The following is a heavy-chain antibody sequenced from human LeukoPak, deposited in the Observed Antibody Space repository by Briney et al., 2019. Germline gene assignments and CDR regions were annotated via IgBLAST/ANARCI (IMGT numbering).Heavy chain of an antibody. V-gene: IGHV3-7*01. J-gene: IGHJ4*02. CDR1: GFTFSSYW. CDR2: IKQDGSEK. D-gene: IGHD3-22*01. Sequence: GGSLRLSCAASGFTFSSYWMSWVRQAPGKGLEWVDNIKQDGSEKYYVDSVKGRFTISRDNAKNSLYLQMNSLRAEDTALYYCARDFVPDSSGYYYWGQGTLVTVSS. CDR3: ARDFVPDSSGYYY.